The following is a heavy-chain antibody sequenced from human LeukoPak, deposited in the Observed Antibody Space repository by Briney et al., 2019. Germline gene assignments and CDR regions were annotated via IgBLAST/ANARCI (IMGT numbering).Heavy chain of an antibody. CDR3: ARRYGGNSLVVD. V-gene: IGHV4-30-2*01. CDR2: IYHSGST. Sequence: SQTLSLTCAVSGGSISSGGYSWSWIRQPPGKGLEWIGYIYHSGSTYYNPSLKSRVTISVDRSKNQFSLKLSSVTAADTAVYYCARRYGGNSLVVDWGQGTLVTVSS. CDR1: GGSISSGGYS. J-gene: IGHJ4*02. D-gene: IGHD4-23*01.